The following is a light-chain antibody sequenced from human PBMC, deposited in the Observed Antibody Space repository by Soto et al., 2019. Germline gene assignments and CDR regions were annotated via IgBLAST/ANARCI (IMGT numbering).Light chain of an antibody. J-gene: IGKJ4*01. V-gene: IGKV1-39*01. CDR1: RTINTY. CDR3: QQTYSDIS. Sequence: DVRMTQSPSSLSASVGVTITITCRASRTINTYLNWFQKKPGEPPRLLIYGASTLHDGVPSRFSGSGSGADFTLTISGLQPEDFASYHCQQTYSDISFGGGTKV. CDR2: GAS.